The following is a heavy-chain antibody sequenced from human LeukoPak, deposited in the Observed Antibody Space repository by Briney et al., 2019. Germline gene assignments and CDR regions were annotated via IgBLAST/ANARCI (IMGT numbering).Heavy chain of an antibody. CDR3: ARHADIAAYREGLDV. Sequence: PSETLSLTCTVSGGPISGYFWSWIRQPPGEGLEWVGYIYYRGNTIYNLSLKSRATISVDTSKNLFSLELTSVTTADTAVYYCARHADIAAYREGLDVWGRGTTVTVSS. J-gene: IGHJ6*04. D-gene: IGHD6-6*01. V-gene: IGHV4-59*01. CDR2: IYYRGNT. CDR1: GGPISGYF.